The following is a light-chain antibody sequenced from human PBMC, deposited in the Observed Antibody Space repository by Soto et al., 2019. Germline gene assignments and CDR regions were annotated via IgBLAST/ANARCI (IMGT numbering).Light chain of an antibody. CDR2: GAT. V-gene: IGKV3D-15*01. J-gene: IGKJ4*01. CDR1: QTVRDN. Sequence: EVVMTQSPATLSVSPGERATLSCRASQTVRDNLGWYQQKPGQPPRLLIYGATTRATGIPARFSGSGSGTEFTLTISSLQSEDFAVYYCQQHNNWPLTFGGGTKVDIK. CDR3: QQHNNWPLT.